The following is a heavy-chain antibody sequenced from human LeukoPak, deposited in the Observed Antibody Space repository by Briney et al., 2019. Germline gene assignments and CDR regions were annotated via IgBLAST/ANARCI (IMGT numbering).Heavy chain of an antibody. CDR3: ASTWGHYYDSSGYYALSFDY. CDR2: ISSSSSTI. Sequence: GGSLRLSCVASGFTFSDYYMSWIRQAPGKGLEWVSYISSSSSTIYYADSVKGRFTISRDNAKNSLYLQMNSLRAEDTAVYYCASTWGHYYDSSGYYALSFDYWGQGTLVTVSS. D-gene: IGHD3-22*01. CDR1: GFTFSDYY. V-gene: IGHV3-11*04. J-gene: IGHJ4*02.